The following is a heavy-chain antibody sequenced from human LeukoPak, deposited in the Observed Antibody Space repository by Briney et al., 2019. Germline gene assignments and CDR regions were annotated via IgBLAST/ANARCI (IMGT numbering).Heavy chain of an antibody. CDR1: GFTFSNFV. Sequence: GGSLRLSCGASGFTFSNFVMSWVRQAPGKELEWVSGISGSGSTYYADSVKGRFAISRDHSKNTLYLQMNSLRAEDTAVFYCTKAVRYSSGPHAFDVWGQGTMVTVSS. J-gene: IGHJ3*01. V-gene: IGHV3-23*01. CDR2: ISGSGST. CDR3: TKAVRYSSGPHAFDV. D-gene: IGHD6-25*01.